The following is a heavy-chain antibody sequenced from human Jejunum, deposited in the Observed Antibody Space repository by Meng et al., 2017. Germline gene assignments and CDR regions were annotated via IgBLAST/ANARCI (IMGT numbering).Heavy chain of an antibody. Sequence: ASVKVSCKASGYTFIYHAIHWVRQAPGQGLEWMGWMNPGNGNIRYSPKFQGRVTFTGDTSANTAYMDITSLTSEDTAIYYCATDEGFNVGATLYDYWGQGTLVTVSS. CDR1: GYTFIYHA. CDR2: MNPGNGNI. V-gene: IGHV1-3*01. D-gene: IGHD1-26*01. CDR3: ATDEGFNVGATLYDY. J-gene: IGHJ4*02.